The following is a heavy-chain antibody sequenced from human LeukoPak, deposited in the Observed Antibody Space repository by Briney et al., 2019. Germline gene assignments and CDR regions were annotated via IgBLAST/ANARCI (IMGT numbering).Heavy chain of an antibody. V-gene: IGHV1-18*01. CDR2: ISAYNGNT. Sequence: ASVKVSCKASGYTFTSYGISWVRQAPGQGLEWMGWISAYNGNTNYAQKLQGRVTMTTDTSTSTAYMELRSLRSDDTAVYYCARDDYGDYVGYYYYYGMDVWGQGTTVTVSS. J-gene: IGHJ6*02. D-gene: IGHD4-17*01. CDR1: GYTFTSYG. CDR3: ARDDYGDYVGYYYYYGMDV.